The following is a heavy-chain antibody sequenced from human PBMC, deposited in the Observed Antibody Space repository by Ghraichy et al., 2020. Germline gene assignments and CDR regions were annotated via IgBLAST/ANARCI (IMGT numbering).Heavy chain of an antibody. V-gene: IGHV3-30-3*01. CDR2: ISYDGSNK. D-gene: IGHD6-13*01. CDR1: GFTFSSYA. J-gene: IGHJ6*02. CDR3: ARGGYSSSWYNV. Sequence: GSLRLSCAASGFTFSSYAMHWVRQAPGKGLEWVAVISYDGSNKYYADSVKGRFTISRDNSKNTLYLQMNSLRAEDTAVYYCARGGYSSSWYNVWGQGTTVTVSS.